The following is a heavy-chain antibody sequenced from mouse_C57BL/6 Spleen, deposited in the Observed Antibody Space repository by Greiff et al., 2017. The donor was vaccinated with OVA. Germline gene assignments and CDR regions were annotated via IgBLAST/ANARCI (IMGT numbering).Heavy chain of an antibody. CDR3: ARSLLLHAMYY. D-gene: IGHD1-1*01. Sequence: QVQLQQPGAELVKPGASVKLSCKASGYTFTSYWMHWVKQRPGQGLEWIGMIYPNSGNTNYNEKFKSKATLTVDKSSSTAYMQLSSLTSEDSAVYYCARSLLLHAMYYWGQGTTVTVSS. CDR1: GYTFTSYW. CDR2: IYPNSGNT. J-gene: IGHJ4*01. V-gene: IGHV1-64*01.